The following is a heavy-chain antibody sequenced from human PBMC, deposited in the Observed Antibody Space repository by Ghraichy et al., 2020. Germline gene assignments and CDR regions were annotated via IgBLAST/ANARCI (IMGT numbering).Heavy chain of an antibody. CDR2: IYRDERN. CDR1: GYTISSGYY. CDR3: ARHDSYGYTGYIHFDY. V-gene: IGHV4-38-2*02. D-gene: IGHD3-16*01. Sequence: SETLSLTCTVSGYTISSGYYWGWIRQPPGKGLEWIGTIYRDERNYYNPSLESRITISVDMSKNQFSLRLSSVTAADTAVYYCARHDSYGYTGYIHFDYWGQGTLVTVSS. J-gene: IGHJ4*02.